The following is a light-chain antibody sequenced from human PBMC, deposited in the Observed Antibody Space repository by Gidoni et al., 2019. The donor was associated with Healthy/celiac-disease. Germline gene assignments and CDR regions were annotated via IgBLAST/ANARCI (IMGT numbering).Light chain of an antibody. CDR1: QSISSY. Sequence: DIQITQPPSSLSASVGDRVTITCRASQSISSYLKWYQQKPGKAPKLLIYAASSLQSGVPSRFSGSGSGTDFTITISSMQPEDFATYYCQQSYSNLWTLGQGTKVEIK. V-gene: IGKV1-39*01. CDR3: QQSYSNLWT. CDR2: AAS. J-gene: IGKJ1*01.